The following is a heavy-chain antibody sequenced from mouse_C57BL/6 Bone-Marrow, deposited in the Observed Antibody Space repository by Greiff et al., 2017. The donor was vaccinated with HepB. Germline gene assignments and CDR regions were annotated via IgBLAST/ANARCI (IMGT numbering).Heavy chain of an antibody. CDR2: ISYDGSN. V-gene: IGHV3-6*01. CDR3: ARGGNPFDV. CDR1: GYSITSGYY. J-gene: IGHJ1*03. Sequence: DVQLQESGPGLVKPSQSLSLTCSVTGYSITSGYYWNWIRQFPGNKLEWMGYISYDGSNNYNPSLKNRISITRDTSKNQFFLKLNSVTTEDTATYYCARGGNPFDVWGTGTTVTVSS.